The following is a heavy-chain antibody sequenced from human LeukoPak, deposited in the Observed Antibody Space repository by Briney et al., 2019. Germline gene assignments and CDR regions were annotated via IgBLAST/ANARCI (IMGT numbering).Heavy chain of an antibody. CDR3: VRDQGGSSSH. D-gene: IGHD6-6*01. CDR2: ISSFSGTI. Sequence: GGSLRLSCAASGLTFSFYSMNWVRQAPGKGLEWVSYISSFSGTINYAESVKGRFTISRDNAKNSLYLQMNSLRADDTAVYYCVRDQGGSSSHWGQGTLVTVSS. J-gene: IGHJ4*02. CDR1: GLTFSFYS. V-gene: IGHV3-48*01.